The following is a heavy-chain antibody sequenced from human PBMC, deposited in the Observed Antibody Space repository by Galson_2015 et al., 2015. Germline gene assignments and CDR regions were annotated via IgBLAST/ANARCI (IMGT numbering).Heavy chain of an antibody. CDR1: GFTFITYG. J-gene: IGHJ3*02. Sequence: SLRLSCAASGFTFITYGIQWVRQAPGKGLEWVAVMSCDGSSAYYADSVRGRFTISRDNSKNTLYLQMNSLRAEDTAVYYCARVAVGSAASAFDIWGQGTMVTVSS. CDR3: ARVAVGSAASAFDI. D-gene: IGHD6-13*01. V-gene: IGHV3-30*01. CDR2: MSCDGSSA.